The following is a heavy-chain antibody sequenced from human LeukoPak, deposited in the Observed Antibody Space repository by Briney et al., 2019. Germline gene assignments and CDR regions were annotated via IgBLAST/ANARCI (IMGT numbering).Heavy chain of an antibody. CDR3: ARDHAFRASCGGDCYYYYYAMDL. J-gene: IGHJ6*02. CDR1: GFTFSSYA. Sequence: GGSLRLSCAASGFTFSSYAMHWVRQAPGKGLEWVAVISYDGSNKYYADSVKGRFTISRDNAKNTLFLQMNSLRAEDTAVYFCARDHAFRASCGGDCYYYYYAMDLWGQGTTVTVSS. D-gene: IGHD2-21*02. V-gene: IGHV3-30-3*01. CDR2: ISYDGSNK.